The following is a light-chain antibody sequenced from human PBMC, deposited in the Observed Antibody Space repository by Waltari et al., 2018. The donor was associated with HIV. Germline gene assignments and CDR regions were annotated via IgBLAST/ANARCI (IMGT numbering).Light chain of an antibody. Sequence: QLVLTQSPSASASLGASVKLTCTLSSGHSSYAIEWHQQQPEKGPRYLMKLNSYGSHSKGDGIPDRFSGSSSGAERYLTIASLQSEDEADYYCQTWGTGSVVFGGGTKLTVL. CDR1: SGHSSYA. J-gene: IGLJ2*01. CDR2: LNSYGSH. CDR3: QTWGTGSVV. V-gene: IGLV4-69*01.